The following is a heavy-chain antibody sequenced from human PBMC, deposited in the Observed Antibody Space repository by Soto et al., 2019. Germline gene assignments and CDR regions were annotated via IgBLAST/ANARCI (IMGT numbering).Heavy chain of an antibody. V-gene: IGHV1-18*01. CDR2: ISAYNGNT. CDR3: ARAGNYYDSSGYYLRNWFDP. Sequence: ASVKVSCKASGCTFTSYGISWVRQAPGQGLEWMGWISAYNGNTNYAQKLQGRVTMTTDTSTSTAYMELRSLRSDDTAVYYCARAGNYYDSSGYYLRNWFDPWGQGTLVTV. J-gene: IGHJ5*02. D-gene: IGHD3-22*01. CDR1: GCTFTSYG.